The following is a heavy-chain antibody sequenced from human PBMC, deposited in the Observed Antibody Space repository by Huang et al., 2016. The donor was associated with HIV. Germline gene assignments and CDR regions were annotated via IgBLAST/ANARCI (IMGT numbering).Heavy chain of an antibody. J-gene: IGHJ4*02. V-gene: IGHV3-30*18. CDR1: GFTFSSYG. CDR2: ISYDGSNK. CDR3: AKDAIVGAQSGPDY. D-gene: IGHD1-26*01. Sequence: QVQLVESGGGVVQPGRSLRLSCAASGFTFSSYGMHWVRQAPGKGLEWVAVISYDGSNKDYADSVKGRFTISRDNSKNTLYLQMNSLRAEDTAVYYCAKDAIVGAQSGPDYWGQGTLVTVSP.